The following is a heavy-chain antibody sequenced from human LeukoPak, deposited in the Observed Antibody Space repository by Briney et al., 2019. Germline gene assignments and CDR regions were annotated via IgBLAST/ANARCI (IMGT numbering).Heavy chain of an antibody. CDR3: ARQVTTTRGYLDS. D-gene: IGHD4-11*01. V-gene: IGHV4-39*01. J-gene: IGHJ4*02. CDR1: GGSASNSDYY. CDR2: IYYTGSG. Sequence: SETLTLTCNVSGGSASNSDYYWAWIRQPPGKGLEWIGSIYYTGSGYSNQSLQSRVTLSVDTSKNHFSLGLTSVTAADTAVYYCARQVTTTRGYLDSWGQGTLVTVSS.